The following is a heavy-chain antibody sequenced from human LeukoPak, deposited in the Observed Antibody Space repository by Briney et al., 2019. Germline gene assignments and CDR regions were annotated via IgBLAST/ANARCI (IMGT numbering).Heavy chain of an antibody. CDR2: INTNTGNP. J-gene: IGHJ4*02. Sequence: ASVKVSCTASGYTFTSYAMNWVRQAPGQGLGWMGWINTNTGNPTYAQGFTGRFVFSLDTSVSTAYLQISSLKAEDTAVYYCARVRSSSWLRDLSYWGQGTLVTVSS. V-gene: IGHV7-4-1*02. D-gene: IGHD6-13*01. CDR1: GYTFTSYA. CDR3: ARVRSSSWLRDLSY.